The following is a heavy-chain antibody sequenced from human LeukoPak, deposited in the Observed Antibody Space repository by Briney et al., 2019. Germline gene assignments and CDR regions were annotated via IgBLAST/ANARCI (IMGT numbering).Heavy chain of an antibody. Sequence: GGSLRLSCAASGFTVSSNYMSWVRQAPGKGLEWVSVIYSGGSTYYADSVKGRFTISRDNSKNTLYLQMNSLRAEDTAVYYCAREETPAYCGGDCYEGYGMDVWGQGTTVTVSS. D-gene: IGHD2-21*02. CDR1: GFTVSSNY. J-gene: IGHJ6*02. CDR2: IYSGGST. V-gene: IGHV3-53*01. CDR3: AREETPAYCGGDCYEGYGMDV.